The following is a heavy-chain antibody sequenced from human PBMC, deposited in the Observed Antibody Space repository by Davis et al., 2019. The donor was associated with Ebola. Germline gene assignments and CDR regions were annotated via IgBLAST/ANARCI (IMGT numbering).Heavy chain of an antibody. CDR2: IGTAGDT. Sequence: GGSLRLSCAASGFTFSSYDMHWVRQATGKGLEWVSAIGTAGDTYYPGSVKGRFTISRENAKNSLYLQMNSLRAGDTAVYYCARGGWGAALLDVWGQGTTVTVSS. CDR1: GFTFSSYD. V-gene: IGHV3-13*01. J-gene: IGHJ6*02. D-gene: IGHD6-6*01. CDR3: ARGGWGAALLDV.